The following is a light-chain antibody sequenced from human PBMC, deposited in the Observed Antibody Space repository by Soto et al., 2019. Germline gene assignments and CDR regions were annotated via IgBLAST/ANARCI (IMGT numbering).Light chain of an antibody. CDR1: SSDVGDFNY. CDR2: DVT. J-gene: IGLJ2*01. Sequence: QSALTQPASVSGSPGRSVTISCTGTSSDVGDFNYVSWYQHLPGRAPKLIIYDVTNRPSGISYRFSASKSGRTASLTISGLQAEDEAYYYCCSYSSSTTHVVFGGGTKLTVL. V-gene: IGLV2-14*03. CDR3: CSYSSSTTHVV.